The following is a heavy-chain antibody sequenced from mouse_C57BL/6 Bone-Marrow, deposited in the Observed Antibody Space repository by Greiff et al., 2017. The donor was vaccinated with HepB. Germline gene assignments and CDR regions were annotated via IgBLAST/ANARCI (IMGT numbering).Heavy chain of an antibody. Sequence: QVQLQQSGPELVKPGASVKISCKASGYAFSSSWMNWVKQRPGKGLEWIGRIYPGDGDTNYNGKFKGKATLTADKSSSTAYMQLSSLTSEDSAVYFCARWPYSNDAMDYWGQGTSVTVSS. D-gene: IGHD2-5*01. J-gene: IGHJ4*01. CDR2: IYPGDGDT. CDR3: ARWPYSNDAMDY. CDR1: GYAFSSSW. V-gene: IGHV1-82*01.